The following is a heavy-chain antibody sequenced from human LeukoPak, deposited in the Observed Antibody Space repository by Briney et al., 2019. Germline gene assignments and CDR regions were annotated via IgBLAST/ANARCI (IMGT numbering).Heavy chain of an antibody. CDR3: ARDRWGYSYGGD. D-gene: IGHD5-18*01. CDR2: IKEDGSEK. CDR1: EFIFSSYW. V-gene: IGHV3-7*01. J-gene: IGHJ4*02. Sequence: GGSLRLSCAASEFIFSSYWMSWVRQAPGKGLEWVANIKEDGSEKYYVDSVKGRFTISRDNAKNSLYLQMNSLRAEDTAVYFCARDRWGYSYGGDWGQGTLVTVSS.